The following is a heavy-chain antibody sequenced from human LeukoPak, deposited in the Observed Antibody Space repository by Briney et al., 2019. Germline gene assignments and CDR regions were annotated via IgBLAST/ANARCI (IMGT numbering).Heavy chain of an antibody. D-gene: IGHD3-16*02. CDR3: ARDQGYYDYVWGSYRHDAFDI. CDR2: IYYSGST. J-gene: IGHJ3*02. V-gene: IGHV4-59*12. CDR1: GGSMSPYH. Sequence: SETLSLTCTVSGGSMSPYHWGWIRQPPGKGLEWTGYIYYSGSTNYSPSLKSRVTISTDTSNNQLSLKLSSVTATDTAVYYCARDQGYYDYVWGSYRHDAFDIWGQGTMVTVSS.